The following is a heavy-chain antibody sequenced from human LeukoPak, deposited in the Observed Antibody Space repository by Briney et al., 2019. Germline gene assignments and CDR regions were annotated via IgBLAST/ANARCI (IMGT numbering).Heavy chain of an antibody. CDR3: ATVTGYVMEDYFDY. CDR1: GGSISSGLYY. V-gene: IGHV4-61*10. J-gene: IGHJ4*02. CDR2: GRMYNSGST. Sequence: SETLSLTCTVSGGSISSGLYYWNWIRQPAGKGLEWIGRIGRMYNSGSTNYHPSLKSRLTISLHTSKNQFSLRLSSVTAADTAVYYCATVTGYVMEDYFDYWGQGTLVTVSS. D-gene: IGHD6-13*01.